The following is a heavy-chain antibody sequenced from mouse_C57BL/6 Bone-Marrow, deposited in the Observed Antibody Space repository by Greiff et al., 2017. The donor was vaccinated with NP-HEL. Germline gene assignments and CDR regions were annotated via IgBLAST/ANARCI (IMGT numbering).Heavy chain of an antibody. CDR3: ASSLLYPYYAMDY. V-gene: IGHV1-20*01. J-gene: IGHJ4*01. CDR2: INPYNGDT. Sequence: EVQLQESGPELVKPGDSVKISCKASGYSFTGYFMNWVMQSHGKSLEWIGRINPYNGDTFYNQKFKGKATLTVDKSSSTAHMELRSLTSEDSAVYYCASSLLYPYYAMDYWGQGTSVTVSS. D-gene: IGHD2-12*01. CDR1: GYSFTGYF.